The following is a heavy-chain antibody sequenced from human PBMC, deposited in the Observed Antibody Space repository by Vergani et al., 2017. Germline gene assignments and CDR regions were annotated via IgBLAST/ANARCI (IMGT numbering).Heavy chain of an antibody. CDR3: ARAEVLNSDFWSGFDP. CDR1: GYTFTSYG. Sequence: QVQLVQSGAEVKKPGASVKVSCTASGYTFTSYGISWVRQAPGQGLEWMVWISAYNGNTNYAQKLQGRVTMTTDTSTSTAYMELRSLRSDDTAVYYCARAEVLNSDFWSGFDPWGQGTLVTVSS. CDR2: ISAYNGNT. D-gene: IGHD3-3*01. J-gene: IGHJ5*02. V-gene: IGHV1-18*01.